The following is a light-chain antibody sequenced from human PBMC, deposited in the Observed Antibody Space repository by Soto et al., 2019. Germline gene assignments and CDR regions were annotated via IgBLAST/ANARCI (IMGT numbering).Light chain of an antibody. Sequence: EFVLTQSPATLSLPPGERATLSCRASQSVTTFLAWYQQKPGQAPRLLIYDASDRATGIPARFSGSGSGTDFNLTISRLETEDFAVFYCQHYDSLPITFGQGTRREIK. CDR2: DAS. CDR3: QHYDSLPIT. CDR1: QSVTTF. J-gene: IGKJ5*01. V-gene: IGKV3-11*01.